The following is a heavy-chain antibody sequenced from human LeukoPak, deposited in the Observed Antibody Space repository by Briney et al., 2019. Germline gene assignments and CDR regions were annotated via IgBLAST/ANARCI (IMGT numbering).Heavy chain of an antibody. CDR1: GFTFSGYA. CDR2: ITSSGASA. V-gene: IGHV3-23*01. D-gene: IGHD5-12*01. Sequence: GGSLRLSCVASGFTFSGYAMTWVRQAPGKGLEWVSGITSSGASAYYAASVKGRFTVSRDNSENTLYLQINNLSAEDSGTYYCVKDEDLYSPTWYLFEDWGQGTLVTASA. J-gene: IGHJ4*02. CDR3: VKDEDLYSPTWYLFED.